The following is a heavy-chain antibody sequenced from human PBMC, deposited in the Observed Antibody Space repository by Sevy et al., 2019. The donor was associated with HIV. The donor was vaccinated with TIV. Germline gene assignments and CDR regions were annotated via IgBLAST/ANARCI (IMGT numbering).Heavy chain of an antibody. J-gene: IGHJ4*02. CDR3: ARELRFLGAFDY. D-gene: IGHD3-3*01. CDR2: IYYSGST. V-gene: IGHV4-59*13. CDR1: GGSISSYY. Sequence: SETLSLTCTVSGGSISSYYWSWIRQPPGKGLEWIGYIYYSGSTNYNPSLKSRVTISVDTSKNQFSLKLSSVTAADTAVYYCARELRFLGAFDYWGQGTLVTVSS.